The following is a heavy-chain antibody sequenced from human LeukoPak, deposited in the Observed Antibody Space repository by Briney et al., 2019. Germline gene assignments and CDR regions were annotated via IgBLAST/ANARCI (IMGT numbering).Heavy chain of an antibody. CDR3: TRVRSGSQCDY. D-gene: IGHD3-3*01. CDR2: IDYSGST. CDR1: GGSISSGNYH. J-gene: IGHJ4*02. Sequence: SETLSLTCTVSGGSISSGNYHWGWIRQPRGKGLEWLASIDYSGSTFYNSSLRSRVTMSVDTPKNQFSLNLRSVTAADTAVYYCTRVRSGSQCDYWGQGTLVTVSS. V-gene: IGHV4-39*01.